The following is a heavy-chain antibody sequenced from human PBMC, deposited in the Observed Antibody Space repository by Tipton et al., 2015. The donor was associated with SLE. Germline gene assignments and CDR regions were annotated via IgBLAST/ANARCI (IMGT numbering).Heavy chain of an antibody. V-gene: IGHV3-73*01. J-gene: IGHJ4*02. CDR2: IRSKANSYAT. Sequence: SLRLSCAASGFTFSGSAMHWVRQASGKGLEWVGRIRSKANSYATAYAASVKGRFTISRDDSKNTAYLQMNSLKTEDTAVYYCARAQGELYDIGWFYFDYWGQGTLVTVSS. CDR1: GFTFSGSA. CDR3: ARAQGELYDIGWFYFDY. D-gene: IGHD6-19*01.